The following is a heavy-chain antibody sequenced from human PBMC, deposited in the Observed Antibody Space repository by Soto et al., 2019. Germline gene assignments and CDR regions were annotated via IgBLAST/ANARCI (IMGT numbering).Heavy chain of an antibody. J-gene: IGHJ5*02. Sequence: SHALXLTCAISWYIVAINSAALNWIMQSPSRGLEWLGRTYYRSKWYNDYAVSVKSRITINPDTSKNQFSLQLNSVTPEDTAVYYCERYCIITMMNCGSFETWGQGTLVTVS. CDR3: ERYCIITMMNCGSFET. CDR1: WYIVAINSAA. D-gene: IGHD3-22*01. V-gene: IGHV6-1*01. CDR2: TYYRSKWYN.